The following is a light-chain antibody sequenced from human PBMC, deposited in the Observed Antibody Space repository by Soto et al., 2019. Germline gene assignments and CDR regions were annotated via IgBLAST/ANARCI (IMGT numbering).Light chain of an antibody. V-gene: IGKV3-20*01. CDR3: QQYIKWPIT. CDR1: QSVTNSY. Sequence: EIVLTQSPGTLSLSPGERATLSCRASQSVTNSYVAWYQQQLGQAPRLLIYGASIRATGIPDRFSGSGSGTEFTLTVSSLQSEDFAVYYCQQYIKWPITFGQGTRLEIK. CDR2: GAS. J-gene: IGKJ5*01.